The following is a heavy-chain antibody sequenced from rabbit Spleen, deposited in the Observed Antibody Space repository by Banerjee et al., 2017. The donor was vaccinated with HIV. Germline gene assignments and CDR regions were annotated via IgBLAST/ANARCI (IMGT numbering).Heavy chain of an antibody. CDR2: IDPVFGSA. Sequence: QLEESGGGLVKPGGSLKLSCKASGFDFTSYYMSWVRQAPGKGLEWIGYIDPVFGSAYYASWVNGRFSISRENTQNTVSLQLNSLTAADTATYFCARGIPYGYAGDAYPPYAMDLWGPGTLVTVS. CDR1: GFDFTSYY. V-gene: IGHV1S7*01. CDR3: ARGIPYGYAGDAYPPYAMDL. J-gene: IGHJ6*01. D-gene: IGHD6-1*01.